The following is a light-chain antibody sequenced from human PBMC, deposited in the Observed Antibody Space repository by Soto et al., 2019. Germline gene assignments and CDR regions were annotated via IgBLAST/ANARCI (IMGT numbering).Light chain of an antibody. V-gene: IGKV1-12*01. Sequence: DIQMTQSPSSVSASVGDRVTITCRASQGISKWLAWYQQKPGKAPKLLIYTATNLQSGVPSRFSGSGSGTDFTLTISCLQPEDFATYYCQQANSFPWTFGQGTNVEIK. CDR2: TAT. CDR3: QQANSFPWT. CDR1: QGISKW. J-gene: IGKJ1*01.